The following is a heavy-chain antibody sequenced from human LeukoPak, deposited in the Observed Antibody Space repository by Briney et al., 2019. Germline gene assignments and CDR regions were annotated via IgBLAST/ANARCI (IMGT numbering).Heavy chain of an antibody. CDR2: IYYSGST. J-gene: IGHJ4*02. V-gene: IGHV4-39*01. CDR1: GGSISSSSYY. Sequence: SETLSLTCTVSGGSISSSSYYWGWIRQPPGKGLEWIGSIYYSGSTYYNSSLKSRITISVDTSKNQFSLKLTSVTATDTAVYYCASDRSGLSFCFWGQGTLVTVSS. CDR3: ASDRSGLSFCF. D-gene: IGHD3-22*01.